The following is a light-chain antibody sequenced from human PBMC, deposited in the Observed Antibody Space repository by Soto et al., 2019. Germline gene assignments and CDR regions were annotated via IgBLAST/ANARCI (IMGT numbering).Light chain of an antibody. CDR1: QGISSW. CDR3: QQANSFPFT. V-gene: IGKV1D-12*01. J-gene: IGKJ3*01. Sequence: DIQMTQSPSSVSASVGDTVTITCRASQGISSWLVWYQQKPGKPPKLLIYAASSLQSGVPSRFSGGGSGTDFTLTINSLQPEDFATYYCQQANSFPFTFGPGTRVDIK. CDR2: AAS.